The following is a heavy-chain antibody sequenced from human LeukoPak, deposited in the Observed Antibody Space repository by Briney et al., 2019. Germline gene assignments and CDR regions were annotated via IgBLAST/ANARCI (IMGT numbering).Heavy chain of an antibody. Sequence: PGGSLRLSCAASGFTVSSNYMSWVRQAPGKGLEWVSVIYSGGSTHYADSVKGRFTISRDNSKNTLYLQMNSLRAEDTAVYYCARARYYGSGSYDFDYWGQGTLVTVSS. CDR2: IYSGGST. D-gene: IGHD3-10*01. J-gene: IGHJ4*02. V-gene: IGHV3-66*02. CDR3: ARARYYGSGSYDFDY. CDR1: GFTVSSNY.